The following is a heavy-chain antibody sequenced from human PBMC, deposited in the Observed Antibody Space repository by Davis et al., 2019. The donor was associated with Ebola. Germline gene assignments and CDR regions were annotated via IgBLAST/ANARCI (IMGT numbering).Heavy chain of an antibody. CDR1: GFTFSSYS. D-gene: IGHD6-13*01. CDR3: ARTYSSSWHYYYGMDV. Sequence: LSLTCAASGFTFSSYSMNWVRQAPGKGLEWVSSISSSSSYIYYADSVKGRFTISRDNAKNSLYLQMNSLRAEDTALYYCARTYSSSWHYYYGMDVWGQGTTVTVSS. J-gene: IGHJ6*02. CDR2: ISSSSSYI. V-gene: IGHV3-21*04.